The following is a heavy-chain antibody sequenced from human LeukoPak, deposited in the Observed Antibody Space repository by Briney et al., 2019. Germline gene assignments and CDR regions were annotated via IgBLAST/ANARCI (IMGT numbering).Heavy chain of an antibody. CDR3: ARDVWCSSTSCPRRVFDY. CDR2: ISAYNGKT. CDR1: GYTFNKFG. V-gene: IGHV1-18*01. D-gene: IGHD2-2*01. Sequence: ASVKVSCKASGYTFNKFGITWVRQAPGQGLECMGWISAYNGKTKYTQKFQDRVTMTTDASTTTAYMELRSLRFDDTAVYYCARDVWCSSTSCPRRVFDYWGQGTLVTVSS. J-gene: IGHJ4*02.